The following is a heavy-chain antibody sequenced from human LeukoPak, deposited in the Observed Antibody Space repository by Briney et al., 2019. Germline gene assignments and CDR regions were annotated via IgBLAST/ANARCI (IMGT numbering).Heavy chain of an antibody. V-gene: IGHV3-48*04. J-gene: IGHJ4*02. CDR2: ISSSSSTI. D-gene: IGHD2-2*01. Sequence: GGSLRLSCAASGFTFSNYSMNWVRQAPGKGLEWVSYISSSSSTIYYADSVKGRFTISRDNAKNALYLQMNSLRAEDTAVYYCASTIRWGVVPAAARDYWGQGTLVTVSS. CDR1: GFTFSNYS. CDR3: ASTIRWGVVPAAARDY.